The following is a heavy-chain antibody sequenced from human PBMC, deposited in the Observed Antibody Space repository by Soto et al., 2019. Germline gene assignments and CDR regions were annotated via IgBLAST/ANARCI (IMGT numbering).Heavy chain of an antibody. CDR2: INHSGST. D-gene: IGHD3-22*01. J-gene: IGHJ4*02. CDR3: AGLYPYESSGYHLNY. CDR1: GGSFSGYY. V-gene: IGHV4-34*01. Sequence: SETLSLTCAVYGGSFSGYYWSWIRQPPGKGLEWIGEINHSGSTNYNPSLKSRVTISVDTSKNQFSLKLSSVTAADTAVYYCAGLYPYESSGYHLNYWGQGALVTVSS.